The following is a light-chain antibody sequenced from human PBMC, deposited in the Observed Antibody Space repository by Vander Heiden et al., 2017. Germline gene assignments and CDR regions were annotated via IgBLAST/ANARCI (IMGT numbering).Light chain of an antibody. V-gene: IGKV3-15*01. CDR2: GAS. Sequence: EIVLTPSPATPSVSPGERATLSCRASHSVSSNLAWYQQKPGQAPRLLIYGASTRATGIPARFSGSGSGTEFTLTISSLQSEDFAVYYCQQYNNWPYTFGQGTKLEIK. CDR1: HSVSSN. J-gene: IGKJ2*01. CDR3: QQYNNWPYT.